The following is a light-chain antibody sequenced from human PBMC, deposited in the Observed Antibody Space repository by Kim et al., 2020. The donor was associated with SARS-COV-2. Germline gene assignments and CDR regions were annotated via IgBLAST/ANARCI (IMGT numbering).Light chain of an antibody. CDR1: QSISSY. CDR2: AAS. Sequence: DIQMTQSPSSLSASVGDRVTITCRASQSISSYLNWYQQKPGKAPKLLIYAASSLQSGVPSRFSGSGSGTDFTFTISSLQPEDFATYYCQQSYSTHTFGQGTKLEI. CDR3: QQSYSTHT. J-gene: IGKJ2*01. V-gene: IGKV1-39*01.